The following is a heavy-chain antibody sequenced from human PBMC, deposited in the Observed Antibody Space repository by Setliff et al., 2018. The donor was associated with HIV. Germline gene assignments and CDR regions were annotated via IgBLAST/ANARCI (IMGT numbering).Heavy chain of an antibody. Sequence: KPSETLSLTCAVSGGSISSNWWSWVRQSPGKGLEWIGEIYHSGSTHYNPSLQSRVTISVDKSKSQSSLKLNSVTAADTAVYYCGGNGYYSIDYWGQGTLVTVSS. CDR2: IYHSGST. CDR1: GGSISSNW. J-gene: IGHJ4*02. CDR3: GGNGYYSIDY. D-gene: IGHD3-22*01. V-gene: IGHV4-4*02.